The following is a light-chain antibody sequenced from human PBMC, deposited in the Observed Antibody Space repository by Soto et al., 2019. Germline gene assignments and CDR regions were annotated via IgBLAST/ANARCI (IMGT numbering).Light chain of an antibody. CDR2: DVS. J-gene: IGLJ1*01. CDR3: SSYTSSSTEV. Sequence: QSVLTQPASVSGSPGQSSTISCTGTSSVVGGYNYVSWYQQHPGKAPKLMIYDVSNRPSGVSNRFSGSKSGNTASLTISGLQAEDEADYYCSSYTSSSTEVFGTGTKVTVL. V-gene: IGLV2-14*01. CDR1: SSVVGGYNY.